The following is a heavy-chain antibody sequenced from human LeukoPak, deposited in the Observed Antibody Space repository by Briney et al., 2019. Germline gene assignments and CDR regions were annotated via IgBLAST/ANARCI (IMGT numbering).Heavy chain of an antibody. CDR2: IYYSGST. D-gene: IGHD2-2*01. CDR1: GDSISSGGYY. Sequence: SETLSLTCTVSGDSISSGGYYWIWIRQLPGKGLEWIGYIYYSGSTYYNPSLKSRVTMSVDTSRNQFSLKLSSVTAADAAVYYCARATSRVGGRFDPWGLGTLVTVSS. CDR3: ARATSRVGGRFDP. V-gene: IGHV4-31*03. J-gene: IGHJ5*02.